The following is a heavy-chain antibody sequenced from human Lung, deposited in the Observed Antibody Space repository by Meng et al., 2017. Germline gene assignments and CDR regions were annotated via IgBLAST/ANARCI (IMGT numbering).Heavy chain of an antibody. CDR1: GFTFNTYA. V-gene: IGHV3-30*01. J-gene: IGHJ2*01. CDR3: ARDKPPNDV. CDR2: MSFDGAQI. Sequence: VELWEPGGGVSQPGGSLRLSCAASGFTFNTYAMHWVRQAPGKGLEWVSLMSFDGAQIYYSDSVRGRFTISRDNSKNTLYLQMNSLRAEDTAVYYCARDKPPNDVWGRGTLVTVSS.